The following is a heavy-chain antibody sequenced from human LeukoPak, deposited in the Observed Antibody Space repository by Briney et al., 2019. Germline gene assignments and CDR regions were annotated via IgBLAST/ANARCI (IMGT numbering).Heavy chain of an antibody. CDR1: GFTSSSYE. CDR3: ARDQAHAFDI. Sequence: SGGSLRLSCAASGFTSSSYEMNWVRQAPGKGLEWVSYISSSGSTIYYADSVKGRFTISRDDAKNSLYLQMNSLRAEDTAVYYCARDQAHAFDIWGQGTMVTVSS. J-gene: IGHJ3*02. CDR2: ISSSGSTI. V-gene: IGHV3-48*03.